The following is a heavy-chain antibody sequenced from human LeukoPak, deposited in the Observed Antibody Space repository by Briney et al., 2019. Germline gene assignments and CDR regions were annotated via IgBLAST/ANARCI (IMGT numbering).Heavy chain of an antibody. D-gene: IGHD3-3*01. CDR2: INPSGGST. J-gene: IGHJ6*03. CDR3: ARDPNYTIFGVVIPSGDYYTDV. Sequence: ASVKVSCKASGYTFTSYYMHWVRQAPGQGLEWMGIINPSGGSTSYAQKFQGRVTMTRDTSTSTVYMELSSLRSEDTAVYYCARDPNYTIFGVVIPSGDYYTDVWGKGTTVTVSS. V-gene: IGHV1-46*01. CDR1: GYTFTSYY.